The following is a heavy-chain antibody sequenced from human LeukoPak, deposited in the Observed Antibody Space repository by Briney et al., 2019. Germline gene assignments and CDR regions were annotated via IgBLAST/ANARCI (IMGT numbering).Heavy chain of an antibody. CDR2: IIPIFGTA. CDR3: ALASDSIAVAGSRFDP. V-gene: IGHV1-69*05. D-gene: IGHD6-19*01. Sequence: GASVKVSCKASGGTFSSYAISWVRQAPGQGLEWMGRIIPIFGTANYAQKFQGRVTITTDESTSTAYMELSSLRSEDTAVYYCALASDSIAVAGSRFDPWGQGTLVTVSS. CDR1: GGTFSSYA. J-gene: IGHJ5*02.